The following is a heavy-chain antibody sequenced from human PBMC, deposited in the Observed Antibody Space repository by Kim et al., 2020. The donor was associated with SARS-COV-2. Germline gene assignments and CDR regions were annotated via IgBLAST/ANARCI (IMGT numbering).Heavy chain of an antibody. J-gene: IGHJ4*02. CDR3: ARDVGTGWELLLSPAGTLDY. CDR2: INTNTGNP. Sequence: ASVKVSCKASGYTFTSYAMNWVRQAPGQGLEWMGWINTNTGNPTYAQGFTGRFVFSLDTSVSTAYLQISSLKAEDTAVYYCARDVGTGWELLLSPAGTLDYWGQGTLVTVSS. CDR1: GYTFTSYA. D-gene: IGHD1-26*01. V-gene: IGHV7-4-1*02.